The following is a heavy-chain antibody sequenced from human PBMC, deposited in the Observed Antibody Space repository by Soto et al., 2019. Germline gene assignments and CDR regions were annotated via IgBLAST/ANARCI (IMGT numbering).Heavy chain of an antibody. V-gene: IGHV6-1*01. CDR2: TYYRSKWYN. CDR3: ASEGSSRWGMDV. Sequence: SQTLSRACAISGDSVASNSDAWNWIRQSPSRGLEWLGRTYYRSKWYNDYAVSVKSRITINPDTSKNQFSLQLNSVTPEDTAVYYCASEGSSRWGMDVWGQGTTVTVSS. CDR1: GDSVASNSDA. D-gene: IGHD6-6*01. J-gene: IGHJ6*02.